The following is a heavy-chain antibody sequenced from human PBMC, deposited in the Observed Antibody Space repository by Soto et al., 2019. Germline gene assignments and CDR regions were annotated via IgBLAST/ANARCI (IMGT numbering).Heavy chain of an antibody. D-gene: IGHD2-15*01. Sequence: QLQLQESGPGLVKPSEILSLTCTVSGGSISSSSYYWGWIRQPPGKGLEWIGSIYYSGSTYYNPSLKSRVTISVDTSKNQFSLKLSSVTAADTAVYYCARMGCSGGSCYRFDYWGQGTLVTVSS. CDR2: IYYSGST. J-gene: IGHJ4*02. CDR1: GGSISSSSYY. V-gene: IGHV4-39*01. CDR3: ARMGCSGGSCYRFDY.